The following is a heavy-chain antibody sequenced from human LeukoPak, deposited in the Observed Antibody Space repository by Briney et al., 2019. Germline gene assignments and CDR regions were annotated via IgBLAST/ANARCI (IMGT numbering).Heavy chain of an antibody. CDR3: AKLVGGRIREGGYFDY. Sequence: PSETLSLTCTVSGGSISSYYWSWIRQPPGKRLEWIGYIFYRGSTNYNPSLKSRVAISEDTSKNQFSLNLSSVTAADTAVYYCAKLVGGRIREGGYFDYWGQGTLVTVSS. V-gene: IGHV4-59*03. J-gene: IGHJ4*02. CDR2: IFYRGST. D-gene: IGHD1-26*01. CDR1: GGSISSYY.